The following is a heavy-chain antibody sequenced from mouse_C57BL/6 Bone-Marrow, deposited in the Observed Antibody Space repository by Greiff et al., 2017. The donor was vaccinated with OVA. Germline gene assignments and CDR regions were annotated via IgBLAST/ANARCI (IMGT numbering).Heavy chain of an antibody. CDR2: IDPENGDT. CDR3: TTYYSNNPYSMDY. J-gene: IGHJ4*01. D-gene: IGHD2-5*01. Sequence: EVQLQQSGAELVRPGASVKLSCTASGFNIKDDDMHWVKQRPDQGLEWIGWIDPENGDTEYASKFQGRATITADTSSNTAYLQLSSLTSEDTAVYYWTTYYSNNPYSMDYWGQGTSVTVSS. V-gene: IGHV14-4*01. CDR1: GFNIKDDD.